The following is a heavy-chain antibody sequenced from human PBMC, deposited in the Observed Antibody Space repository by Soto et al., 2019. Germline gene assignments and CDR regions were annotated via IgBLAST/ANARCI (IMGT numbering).Heavy chain of an antibody. CDR3: VHKGEGDRILDY. CDR1: GFSLSTSGVG. CDR2: IYWDDTK. V-gene: IGHV2-5*02. J-gene: IGHJ4*02. D-gene: IGHD3-16*01. Sequence: QITLKESGPMLVKPTQTLTLTCTFSGFSLSTSGVGVGWIRQPPGKALEWRALIYWDDTKHYSPSLGSRLTITKDTSKNPVVLTMTNMDPVDTATYYCVHKGEGDRILDYWGQGTLLTVSS.